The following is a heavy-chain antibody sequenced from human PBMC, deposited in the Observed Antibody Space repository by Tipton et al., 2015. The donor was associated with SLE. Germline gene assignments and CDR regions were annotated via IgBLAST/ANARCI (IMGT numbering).Heavy chain of an antibody. D-gene: IGHD3-9*01. CDR2: LYYSGST. J-gene: IGHJ4*02. CDR1: GVSISSGGHY. V-gene: IGHV4-31*03. Sequence: TLSLTCTVSGVSISSGGHYWSWLRQLPGKGLEWIGYLYYSGSTEYNPSLKSRVTISIDSSKSQLSLNLRSVTAADTAVYYCARDPGMSRYLDGRYFDYWGQGTLVTVSS. CDR3: ARDPGMSRYLDGRYFDY.